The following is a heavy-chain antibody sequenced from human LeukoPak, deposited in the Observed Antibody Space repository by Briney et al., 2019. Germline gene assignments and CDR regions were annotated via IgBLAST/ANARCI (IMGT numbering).Heavy chain of an antibody. J-gene: IGHJ4*02. D-gene: IGHD3-16*01. CDR2: INMYTANP. CDR1: GYTFTRYA. V-gene: IGHV7-4-1*02. CDR3: ARHDNDDDFDY. Sequence: ASVTVSCKASGYTFTRYAINWLRQAPGQGLEWMGWINMYTANPAYAQGFTERFVFSLDTSVTTAYLQISNLKTEDTAVYYCARHDNDDDFDYWGQGTLVTVSS.